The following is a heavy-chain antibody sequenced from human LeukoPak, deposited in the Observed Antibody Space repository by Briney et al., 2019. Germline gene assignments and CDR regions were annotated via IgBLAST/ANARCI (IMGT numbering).Heavy chain of an antibody. J-gene: IGHJ4*02. D-gene: IGHD3-16*01. CDR2: INMYTANP. CDR1: GYTFTRYA. V-gene: IGHV7-4-1*02. CDR3: ARHDNDDDFDY. Sequence: ASVTVSCKASGYTFTRYAINWLRQAPGQGLEWMGWINMYTANPAYAQGFTERFVFSLDTSVTTAYLQISNLKTEDTAVYYCARHDNDDDFDYWGQGTLVTVSS.